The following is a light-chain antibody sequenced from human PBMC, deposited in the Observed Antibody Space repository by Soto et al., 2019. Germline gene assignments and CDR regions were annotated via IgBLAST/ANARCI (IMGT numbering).Light chain of an antibody. V-gene: IGLV2-14*03. CDR3: SSYTSSSLHV. CDR1: SSDVGDYNY. Sequence: QSVLTQPASVSGSPGQSITISCTGTSSDVGDYNYVSWYQQHPGKAPKLMIYDVSNRPSGVSNRFSGSKSGNTASLTISGLQAEDEADYYCSSYTSSSLHVFGTGTKVTVL. CDR2: DVS. J-gene: IGLJ1*01.